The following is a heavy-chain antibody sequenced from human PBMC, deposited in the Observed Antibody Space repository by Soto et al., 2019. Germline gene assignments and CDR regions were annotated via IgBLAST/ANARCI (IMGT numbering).Heavy chain of an antibody. D-gene: IGHD2-2*01. Sequence: PSETLSLTCTVSGGSISSGGYYWSWIRQHPGKGLGWIGYIYYSGSTYYNPSLKSRVTISVDTSKNQFSLKLSSVTAADTAVYYCARCKPDARYLDYWGQGTLVTVSS. V-gene: IGHV4-31*03. CDR2: IYYSGST. CDR1: GGSISSGGYY. CDR3: ARCKPDARYLDY. J-gene: IGHJ4*02.